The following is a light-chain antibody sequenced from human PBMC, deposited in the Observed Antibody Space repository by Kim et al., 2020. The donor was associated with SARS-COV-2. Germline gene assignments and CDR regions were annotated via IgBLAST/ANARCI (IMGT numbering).Light chain of an antibody. Sequence: SYELTQQPSVPVSSGQTASITCSGDKLSDKYVRWYQQKPGQSPVVVMYEDIKRPSGIPERFSASNSAHTATLTIRGAQPMDEADYYCQAWESRHVVFGGGTELSVL. CDR3: QAWESRHVV. CDR1: KLSDKY. CDR2: EDI. V-gene: IGLV3-1*01. J-gene: IGLJ2*01.